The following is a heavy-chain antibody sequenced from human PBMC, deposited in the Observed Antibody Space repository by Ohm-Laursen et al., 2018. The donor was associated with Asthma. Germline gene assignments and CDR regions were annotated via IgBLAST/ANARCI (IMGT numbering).Heavy chain of an antibody. D-gene: IGHD6-13*01. CDR2: ISYDGSNK. CDR3: AKDLYSSPLNYYYGMDV. Sequence: SLRLSCAASGFTFSSYGMHWVRQAPGKGLEWVAVISYDGSNKYYADSVKGRFTISRDNSKNTLYLQMNGLRAEDTAVYYCAKDLYSSPLNYYYGMDVWGQGTTVTVSS. V-gene: IGHV3-30*18. CDR1: GFTFSSYG. J-gene: IGHJ6*02.